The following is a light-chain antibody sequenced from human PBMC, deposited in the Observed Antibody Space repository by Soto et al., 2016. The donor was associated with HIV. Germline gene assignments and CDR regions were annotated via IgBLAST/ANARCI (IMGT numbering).Light chain of an antibody. CDR2: AAS. CDR3: QQTYSTPWT. J-gene: IGKJ1*01. V-gene: IGKV1-39*01. Sequence: DIQMTQSPSSLSASVGDRVTITCRASQSISSYLNWYQQKPGKAPKLLIYAASSLQSGVPSRFSGSGSGTDFTLTISGLQPEDCATYYCQQTYSTPWTFGQGTKVEIK. CDR1: QSISSY.